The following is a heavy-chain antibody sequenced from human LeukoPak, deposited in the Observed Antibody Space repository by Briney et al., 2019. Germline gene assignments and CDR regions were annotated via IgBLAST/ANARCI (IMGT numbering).Heavy chain of an antibody. CDR3: ARIEFNDFRKVPSHWYFDL. D-gene: IGHD3-3*01. Sequence: GGSLRLSCAASGLTFSGYWMSWVRQAPGKGLEWVANIKEDGSEKFYVDSVKGRFTISRDNAKHALYLQMNSLRGENTAVYYCARIEFNDFRKVPSHWYFDLWGRGTLVTVSS. J-gene: IGHJ2*01. V-gene: IGHV3-7*01. CDR1: GLTFSGYW. CDR2: IKEDGSEK.